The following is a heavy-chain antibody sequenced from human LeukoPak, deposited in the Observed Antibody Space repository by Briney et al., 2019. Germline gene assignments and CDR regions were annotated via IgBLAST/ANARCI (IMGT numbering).Heavy chain of an antibody. CDR2: ISYDGSNK. J-gene: IGHJ4*02. Sequence: GGSLRLSCAASGFTFSSYGMHWVRQAPGKGLEWVAVISYDGSNKYYADSVKGRFTISRDNSKNTLYLQMNSLRAEDTAVYYCAKDAKYGSGSYLLGYWGQGTLVTVSS. D-gene: IGHD3-10*01. V-gene: IGHV3-30*18. CDR1: GFTFSSYG. CDR3: AKDAKYGSGSYLLGY.